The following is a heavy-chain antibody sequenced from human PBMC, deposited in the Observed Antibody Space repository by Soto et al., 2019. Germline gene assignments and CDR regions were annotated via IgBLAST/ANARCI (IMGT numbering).Heavy chain of an antibody. CDR3: ARERYCSGGSCYGDYNWFDP. CDR2: INPSGGST. CDR1: GYTFTSYY. D-gene: IGHD2-15*01. Sequence: ASVKVSCKASGYTFTSYYMHWVRQAPGQGLEWMGIINPSGGSTSYAQKFQGRVTMTRDTSTSTVYMELSSLRSEDTAVYYCARERYCSGGSCYGDYNWFDPWGQGTLVTVSS. V-gene: IGHV1-46*01. J-gene: IGHJ5*02.